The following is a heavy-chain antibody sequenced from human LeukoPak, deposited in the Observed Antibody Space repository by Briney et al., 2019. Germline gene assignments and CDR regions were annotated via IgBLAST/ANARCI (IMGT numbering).Heavy chain of an antibody. CDR1: VYTFTSYD. Sequence: GASVNVSCKASVYTFTSYDISGVRQATGQGLAGMGGINPNSENTGYAQKFQGRVTMTQNTSISTAYMELSSLRSEDTAVYYCAREESVVRGVSDYWGRGTMVTVSS. J-gene: IGHJ4*02. D-gene: IGHD3-10*01. CDR3: AREESVVRGVSDY. CDR2: INPNSENT. V-gene: IGHV1-8*01.